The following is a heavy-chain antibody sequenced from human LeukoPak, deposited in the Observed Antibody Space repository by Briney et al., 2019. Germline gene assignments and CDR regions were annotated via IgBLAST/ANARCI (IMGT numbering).Heavy chain of an antibody. Sequence: PGGSLRLSCAASGFTFSSYSMNWVRQAPGKGLEWVSYISSSGSTIYYADSVKGRFTISRDNAKNSLYLQMNSLRAEDTAVYYCARKYHSSGYYSSSPPLDYWGQGTLVTVSS. CDR3: ARKYHSSGYYSSSPPLDY. V-gene: IGHV3-48*04. J-gene: IGHJ4*02. D-gene: IGHD3-22*01. CDR1: GFTFSSYS. CDR2: ISSSGSTI.